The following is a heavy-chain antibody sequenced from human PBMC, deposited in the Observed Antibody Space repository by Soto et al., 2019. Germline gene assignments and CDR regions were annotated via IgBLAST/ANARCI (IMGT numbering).Heavy chain of an antibody. J-gene: IGHJ4*02. CDR3: ARVKLAGRGSFHD. V-gene: IGHV4-38-2*01. D-gene: IGHD3-3*02. Sequence: SETLSLTCAVSGYSIANGYYWGVMRQPPGKGLEWIGSIYHSGNTYYNPSLKSRVTLSIDTSKNQFSLKLRSVTAADTAMYYCARVKLAGRGSFHDWGQGTLVTVSS. CDR2: IYHSGNT. CDR1: GYSIANGYY.